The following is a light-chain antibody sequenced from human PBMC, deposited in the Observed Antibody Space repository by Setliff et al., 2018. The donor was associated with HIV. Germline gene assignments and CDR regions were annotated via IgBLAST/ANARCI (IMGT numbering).Light chain of an antibody. J-gene: IGLJ1*01. CDR1: SSNIGSNI. Sequence: QSALTQQPSASGTPGKRVTISCSGSSSNIGSNIVNWYQHLPGTAPKLLIYRNNQRPSGVPDRFSGSKSGTSASLAISGLQSEDEADYYCATWDDSLNGNVFGSGTKVTVL. V-gene: IGLV1-44*01. CDR2: RNN. CDR3: ATWDDSLNGNV.